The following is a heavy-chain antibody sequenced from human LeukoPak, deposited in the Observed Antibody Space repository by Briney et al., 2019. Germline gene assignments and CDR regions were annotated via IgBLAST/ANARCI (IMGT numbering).Heavy chain of an antibody. J-gene: IGHJ3*02. CDR3: ARASGELLLDAFDI. V-gene: IGHV3-48*03. Sequence: GGSLRLSCAASGFTFSSYEMNWVRQAPGKVLEWVSYISRSGSTIYYADSVKGRFTISRDNAKNSLYLQMNSLRAEDTAVYYCARASGELLLDAFDIWGQGTMVTVSS. D-gene: IGHD1-26*01. CDR1: GFTFSSYE. CDR2: ISRSGSTI.